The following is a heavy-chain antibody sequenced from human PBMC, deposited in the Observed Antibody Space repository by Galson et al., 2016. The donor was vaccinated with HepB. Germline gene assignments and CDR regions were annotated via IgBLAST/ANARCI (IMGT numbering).Heavy chain of an antibody. J-gene: IGHJ4*02. V-gene: IGHV3-73*01. D-gene: IGHD3-10*01. Sequence: HWVRQAPGTGPEWVGRISSNTNNHAKSYGGSVKGRFTFSRDDSTNTAYLQMNSLKTDDTAVYYCVRPVGYGSHGWGQGTLVTVSS. CDR3: VRPVGYGSHG. CDR2: ISSNTNNHAK.